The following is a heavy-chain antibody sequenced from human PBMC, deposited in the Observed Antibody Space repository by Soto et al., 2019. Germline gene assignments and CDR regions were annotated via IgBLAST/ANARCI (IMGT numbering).Heavy chain of an antibody. CDR3: ARVTHTITGAFDI. V-gene: IGHV1-2*02. Sequence: ASMTVSSKAYGYNCTGYSMHWVRHAPGQGLEWMGWINPNSGGTNYAQKFQGRVTMTRDTSISTAYMERSRLRSDDTTVYYCARVTHTITGAFDIWGQGTMVTVSS. CDR1: GYNCTGYS. D-gene: IGHD3-10*01. CDR2: INPNSGGT. J-gene: IGHJ3*02.